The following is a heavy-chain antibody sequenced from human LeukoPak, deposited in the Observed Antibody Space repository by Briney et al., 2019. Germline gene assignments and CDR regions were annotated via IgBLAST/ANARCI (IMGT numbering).Heavy chain of an antibody. Sequence: ASVKVSCKASGYTFTSYGISWVRQAPGQGLEWMGWISAYNGNTNYAQKLQGRVTMTTDTSTSTAYMELRSLRSDDTAVYYCARRSELGPVAARVLDYWGQGTLVTVSS. J-gene: IGHJ4*02. CDR3: ARRSELGPVAARVLDY. V-gene: IGHV1-18*01. CDR1: GYTFTSYG. D-gene: IGHD2-15*01. CDR2: ISAYNGNT.